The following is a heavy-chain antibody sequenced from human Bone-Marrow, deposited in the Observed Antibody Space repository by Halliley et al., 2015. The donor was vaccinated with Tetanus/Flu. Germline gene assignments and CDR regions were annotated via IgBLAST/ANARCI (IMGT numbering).Heavy chain of an antibody. V-gene: IGHV3-72*01. J-gene: IGHJ3*01. D-gene: IGHD6-6*01. CDR3: TRASGDSFDD. Sequence: SLRLSCAASGFIFSDHYMDWVRQAPGKGLEWVGRIREQFHDYSTEYATSVKGRFTITRDDSKSTVFLQMNSLKIEDTAVYFCTRASGDSFDDWGQGTMVTVSS. CDR1: GFIFSDHY. CDR2: IREQFHDYST.